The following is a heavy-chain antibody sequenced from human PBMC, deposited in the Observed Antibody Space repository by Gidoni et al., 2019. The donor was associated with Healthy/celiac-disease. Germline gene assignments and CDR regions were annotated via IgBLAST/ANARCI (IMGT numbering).Heavy chain of an antibody. Sequence: QVQLQQWGAGLLKPSETLSLTCAVYGGSFSGYYWSWIRQPPGKGLEWIGEINHSGSTNYNPSLKSRVTITVDTSKNQFSLKLGSVTAADTAVYYCARGVGYWGQGTLVTVSS. D-gene: IGHD2-2*01. CDR2: INHSGST. CDR1: GGSFSGYY. CDR3: ARGVGY. V-gene: IGHV4-34*01. J-gene: IGHJ4*02.